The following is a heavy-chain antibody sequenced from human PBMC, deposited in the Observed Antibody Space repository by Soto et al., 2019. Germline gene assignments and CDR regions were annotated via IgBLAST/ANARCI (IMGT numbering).Heavy chain of an antibody. J-gene: IGHJ4*02. D-gene: IGHD6-19*01. CDR1: GFTFSDYF. CDR3: ARDDEGIPMED. CDR2: ISGSGRSI. V-gene: IGHV3-11*01. Sequence: HVQLVESGGGLVKPGGSLRLSCAASGFTFSDYFMSWIRQAPGKGLEWLSYISGSGRSIYYADSVKGRFTISRGNAKNSLYLQMNSLRAEDTAVYYCARDDEGIPMEDWGQGTLVTVSS.